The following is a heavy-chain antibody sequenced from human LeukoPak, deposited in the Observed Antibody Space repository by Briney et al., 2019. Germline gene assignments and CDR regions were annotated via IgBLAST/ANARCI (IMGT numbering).Heavy chain of an antibody. D-gene: IGHD1-26*01. CDR2: ISNSGTTI. J-gene: IGHJ6*03. Sequence: GGSLRLSCAASGFIFSDYYMSWIRQTPGKGLEWVSYISNSGTTIYYADSVKGRFTISRDNARNSLYLQMNSLRAEDTAVYYCARDPYSGTYGDTYYYYMDVWGKGTTVTISS. CDR1: GFIFSDYY. CDR3: ARDPYSGTYGDTYYYYMDV. V-gene: IGHV3-11*04.